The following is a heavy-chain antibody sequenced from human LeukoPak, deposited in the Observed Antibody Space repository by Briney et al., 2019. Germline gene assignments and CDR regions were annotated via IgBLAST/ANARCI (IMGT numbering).Heavy chain of an antibody. CDR1: GGSVSSGSYY. Sequence: SETLSLTCTVSGGSVSSGSYYWSWIRQPPGKGLEWIGYIYYSGSTNYNPSLKSRVTISVDTSKNQFSLKLSSVTAADTAVYYCARDRTGPLSYYYGIDPWGQGTLATVSS. D-gene: IGHD3-10*01. CDR3: ARDRTGPLSYYYGIDP. CDR2: IYYSGST. J-gene: IGHJ5*02. V-gene: IGHV4-61*01.